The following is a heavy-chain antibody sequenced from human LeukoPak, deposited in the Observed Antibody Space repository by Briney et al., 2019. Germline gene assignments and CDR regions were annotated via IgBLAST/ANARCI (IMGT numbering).Heavy chain of an antibody. D-gene: IGHD6-13*01. J-gene: IGHJ4*02. Sequence: GGSLRLSCAASGFTVTTNHMSWVRQAPGKGLEWVSVFYRGGTTYYADSVKGRFTISRDNAKSSLYLQMNSLRAEDTAVYYCARAPYSSSWRTIGGYWGQGTLVTVSS. CDR3: ARAPYSSSWRTIGGY. V-gene: IGHV3-66*01. CDR1: GFTVTTNH. CDR2: FYRGGTT.